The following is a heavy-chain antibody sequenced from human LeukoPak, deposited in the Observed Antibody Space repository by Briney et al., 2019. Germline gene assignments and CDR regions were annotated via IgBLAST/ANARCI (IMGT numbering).Heavy chain of an antibody. Sequence: PSETLSLTCTVSGGSIRSATYYWTWIRQRPGKGREWIGYIFYTGSTNYNPSLMSRVTISVDTSKNLFSLKLSSVSAADTAIYYCARVRENCSGGSCYYGMDVWGQGTTVTVSS. J-gene: IGHJ6*02. D-gene: IGHD2-15*01. CDR3: ARVRENCSGGSCYYGMDV. CDR1: GGSIRSATYY. V-gene: IGHV4-31*03. CDR2: IFYTGST.